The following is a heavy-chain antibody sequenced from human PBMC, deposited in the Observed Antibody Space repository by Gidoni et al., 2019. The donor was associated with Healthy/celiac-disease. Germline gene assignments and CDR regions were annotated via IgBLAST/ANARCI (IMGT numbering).Heavy chain of an antibody. V-gene: IGHV3-30-3*01. CDR3: ARGGSGNPWDY. D-gene: IGHD1-26*01. CDR2: ISYDGSNK. Sequence: QVQLVESGGGVVQPGRSLRLSCAASGFTFSSYAMHWVRQAPGKGLEWVAVISYDGSNKYYADSVKGRFTISRDNSKNTLYLQMNSLRAEDTAVYYCARGGSGNPWDYWGQGTLVTVSS. CDR1: GFTFSSYA. J-gene: IGHJ4*02.